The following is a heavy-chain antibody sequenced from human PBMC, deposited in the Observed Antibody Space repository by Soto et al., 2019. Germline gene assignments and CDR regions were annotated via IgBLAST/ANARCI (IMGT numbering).Heavy chain of an antibody. V-gene: IGHV4-34*01. D-gene: IGHD3-3*01. CDR2: INHSGST. J-gene: IGHJ6*02. Sequence: ASETLSLTCAVYGGSFSGYYWSWIRQPPGKGLEWIGEINHSGSTNYNPSLKSRVTISVDTSKNQFSLKLSSVTAADTAVYYCARGLRFLEWLLENYYYGMDVWGQGTTVTVSS. CDR3: ARGLRFLEWLLENYYYGMDV. CDR1: GGSFSGYY.